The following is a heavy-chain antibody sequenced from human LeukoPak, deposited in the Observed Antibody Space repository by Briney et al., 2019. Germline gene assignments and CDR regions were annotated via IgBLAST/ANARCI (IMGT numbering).Heavy chain of an antibody. V-gene: IGHV3-30*18. J-gene: IGHJ3*02. CDR3: AKGLGWQPTNDAFDI. CDR1: GFTFSDYA. D-gene: IGHD6-19*01. CDR2: ISYDGSDK. Sequence: GGSLRLSCAASGFTFSDYAMHWVRQAPGKGLEWVALISYDGSDKYYADSVKGRFTISRDNSKNTLYLQMNSLRAEDTAVYYCAKGLGWQPTNDAFDIWGQGTMVTVSS.